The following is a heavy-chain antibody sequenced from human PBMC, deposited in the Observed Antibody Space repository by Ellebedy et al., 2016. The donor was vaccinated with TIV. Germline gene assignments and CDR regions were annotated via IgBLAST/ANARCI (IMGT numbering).Heavy chain of an antibody. V-gene: IGHV2-5*02. CDR2: IYWDDDK. Sequence: SGPTLVXPTPPLTLTCTFSGFSLSTSGVGVVWIRQPPGKALEWLALIYWDDDKRYSPSLKSRLTITKDTSKNQVVLTMTNMDPVDTATYYCAHTITMVRGVITYHYYGMDVWGQGTTVTVSS. D-gene: IGHD3-10*01. CDR1: GFSLSTSGVG. J-gene: IGHJ6*02. CDR3: AHTITMVRGVITYHYYGMDV.